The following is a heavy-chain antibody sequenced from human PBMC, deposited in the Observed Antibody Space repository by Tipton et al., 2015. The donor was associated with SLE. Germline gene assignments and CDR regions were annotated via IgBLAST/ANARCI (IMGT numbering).Heavy chain of an antibody. D-gene: IGHD4-17*01. Sequence: TLSLTCTVSGGSISSYYWSWIRQPPGKGLEWIGYIYYSGSTNYNPSLKSRVTISVDTSKNQFSLKLGSVTAADTAVYYCARQRVGDYALFDYWGQGTLVTVSS. V-gene: IGHV4-59*08. CDR2: IYYSGST. J-gene: IGHJ4*02. CDR3: ARQRVGDYALFDY. CDR1: GGSISSYY.